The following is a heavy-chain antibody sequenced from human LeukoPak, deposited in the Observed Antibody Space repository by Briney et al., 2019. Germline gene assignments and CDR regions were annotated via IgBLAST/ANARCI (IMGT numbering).Heavy chain of an antibody. CDR2: ISSSGSTI. J-gene: IGHJ4*02. Sequence: PGGSLRLSCAASGFTFSSYEMNWVRQAPGKGLEWVSYISSSGSTIYYGDSVKGRFTISRDNAKNSLFLQMNSLSAEDTAVYYCARASYYDSSGYYHTHFDYWGQGTLVTVSS. D-gene: IGHD3-22*01. V-gene: IGHV3-48*03. CDR3: ARASYYDSSGYYHTHFDY. CDR1: GFTFSSYE.